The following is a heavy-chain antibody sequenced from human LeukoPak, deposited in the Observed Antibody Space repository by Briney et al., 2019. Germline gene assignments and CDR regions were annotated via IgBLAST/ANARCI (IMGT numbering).Heavy chain of an antibody. J-gene: IGHJ4*02. CDR2: ISGSGGSA. CDR1: GFTFSSYA. CDR3: AKLSSIAVAGAFDY. D-gene: IGHD6-19*01. Sequence: GGSLRLSCAASGFTFSSYAMSWVRQAPGKGLEWVSAISGSGGSAYYADSVKGRFTISRDNSKNTLYLQMNSLRAEDTAVYYCAKLSSIAVAGAFDYWGQGTLVTVSS. V-gene: IGHV3-23*01.